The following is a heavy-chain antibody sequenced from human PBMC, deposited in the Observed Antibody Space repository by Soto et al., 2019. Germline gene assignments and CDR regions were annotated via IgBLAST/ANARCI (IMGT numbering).Heavy chain of an antibody. J-gene: IGHJ6*02. V-gene: IGHV1-2*02. CDR2: INPKNGAT. CDR3: VREVALPGYYDGMDV. Sequence: QVQLVQSGAEVKKPGASVKVSCKASGYTFTGYYVHWVRQAPGQGLEWLGWINPKNGATKHAQRFQDRVTMTRDTSISTVYMELRRLSSVDTAVYYCVREVALPGYYDGMDVWGQGTTVGVSS. CDR1: GYTFTGYY. D-gene: IGHD6-13*01.